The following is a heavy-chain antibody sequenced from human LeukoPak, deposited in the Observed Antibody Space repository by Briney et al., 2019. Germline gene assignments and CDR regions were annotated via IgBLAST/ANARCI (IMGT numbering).Heavy chain of an antibody. V-gene: IGHV3-23*01. CDR2: ISGSGGST. D-gene: IGHD6-19*01. CDR3: AKGAVAGNQKPGCY. CDR1: GFTFSSYA. Sequence: PGGSLRLSCAASGFTFSSYAMSWVRQAPGKGLEWVLAISGSGGSTYYADSVKGRFTISRDNSKNTLSLQMNSLRAEDTAVYFCAKGAVAGNQKPGCYWGQGTLVTVSS. J-gene: IGHJ4*02.